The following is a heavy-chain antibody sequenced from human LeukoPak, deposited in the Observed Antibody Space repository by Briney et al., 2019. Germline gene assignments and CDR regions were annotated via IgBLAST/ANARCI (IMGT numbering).Heavy chain of an antibody. CDR1: GFTMRNHW. D-gene: IGHD1-26*01. V-gene: IGHV3-7*01. J-gene: IGHJ4*02. CDR3: ARDPVEWELLLDQ. Sequence: GGSLRLSCAASGFTMRNHWMSLVRQAPGKGLEWVADIKQDGSEIYYVDSVKGRFIISRDNARNSVYLQMNSLRVEDTAVYYCARDPVEWELLLDQWGQGTLVTVSS. CDR2: IKQDGSEI.